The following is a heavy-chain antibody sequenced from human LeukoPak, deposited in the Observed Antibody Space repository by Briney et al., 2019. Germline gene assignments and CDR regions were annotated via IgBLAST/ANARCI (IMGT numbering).Heavy chain of an antibody. Sequence: SETLSLTCTVPGYSISSGYYWGWIRQPPGKGLEWIGSIYHSGSTYYNPSLKSRVTISVDTSKNQFSLKLSSVTAADTAVYYCAGGYYYDSSGLFRDYWGQGTLVTVSS. CDR2: IYHSGST. J-gene: IGHJ4*02. D-gene: IGHD3-22*01. CDR3: AGGYYYDSSGLFRDY. CDR1: GYSISSGYY. V-gene: IGHV4-38-2*02.